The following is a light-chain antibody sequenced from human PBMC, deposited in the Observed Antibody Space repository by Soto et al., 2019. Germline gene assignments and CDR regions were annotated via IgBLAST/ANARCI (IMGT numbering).Light chain of an antibody. J-gene: IGLJ1*01. V-gene: IGLV1-40*01. CDR1: SSNNGAGYD. CDR2: GNS. Sequence: QSVLTQPPSVSGAPGQRVTISCTGSSSNNGAGYDVHWYQQLPGTAPKLLIHGNSNRPSGVPHRFSGSKSGTSASLAITGLQAEDEADYYCQSYDSSLSGGVFGTGTKVTVL. CDR3: QSYDSSLSGGV.